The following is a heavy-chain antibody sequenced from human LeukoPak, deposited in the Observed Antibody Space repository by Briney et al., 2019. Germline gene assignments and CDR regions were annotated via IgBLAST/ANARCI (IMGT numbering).Heavy chain of an antibody. V-gene: IGHV4-4*09. CDR3: ARRVAGIAARPRSYYYYYMDV. CDR2: IYTSGST. J-gene: IGHJ6*03. Sequence: PSATLSLTCTVSGGSISSYYWSWLRQPPGKGPEWIGYIYTSGSTNYNPSLKSRVTISVDTSKNQFSLKLSSVTAADTAVYYCARRVAGIAARPRSYYYYYMDVWGKGTTVTVSS. CDR1: GGSISSYY. D-gene: IGHD6-6*01.